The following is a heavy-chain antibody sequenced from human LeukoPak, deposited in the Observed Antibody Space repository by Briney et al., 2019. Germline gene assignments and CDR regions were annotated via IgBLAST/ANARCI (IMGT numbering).Heavy chain of an antibody. D-gene: IGHD3-3*01. Sequence: SETLSLTCTVSGGSISSGGYYWSWIRQPLGKGLEWIGYIYHSGSTYYNPSLKSRVTISVDRSKNQFSLKLSSVTAADTAVYYCARIRFLEWLFPPRNWFDPWGQGTLVTVSS. CDR3: ARIRFLEWLFPPRNWFDP. V-gene: IGHV4-30-2*01. CDR1: GGSISSGGYY. J-gene: IGHJ5*02. CDR2: IYHSGST.